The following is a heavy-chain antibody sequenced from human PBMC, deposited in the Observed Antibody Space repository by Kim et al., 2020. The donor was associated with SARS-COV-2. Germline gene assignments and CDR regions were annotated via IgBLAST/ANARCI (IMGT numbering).Heavy chain of an antibody. D-gene: IGHD3-9*01. CDR2: INPSGGST. Sequence: ASVKVSCKASGYTFTSYYMHWVRQAPGQGLEWMGIINPSGGSTSYAQKFQGRVTMTRDTSTSTVYMELSSLRSEDTAVYYCARVRGRYYDILTGYPDLILGDAFDIWGQGTMVTVSS. V-gene: IGHV1-46*01. J-gene: IGHJ3*02. CDR3: ARVRGRYYDILTGYPDLILGDAFDI. CDR1: GYTFTSYY.